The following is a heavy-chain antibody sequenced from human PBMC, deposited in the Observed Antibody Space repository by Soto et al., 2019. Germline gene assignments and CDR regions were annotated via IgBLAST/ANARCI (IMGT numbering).Heavy chain of an antibody. D-gene: IGHD5-12*01. J-gene: IGHJ4*02. CDR1: GYTFTSYG. CDR3: ATGSERWLQIYFDY. V-gene: IGHV1-18*01. Sequence: ASVKVSCKASGYTFTSYGITWVRQAPGQGLEWMGWISAYNGNTHYAQKLQGRVTMTTDTSTDTAYMELSSLRSEDTAVYYCATGSERWLQIYFDYWGQGTLVTVSS. CDR2: ISAYNGNT.